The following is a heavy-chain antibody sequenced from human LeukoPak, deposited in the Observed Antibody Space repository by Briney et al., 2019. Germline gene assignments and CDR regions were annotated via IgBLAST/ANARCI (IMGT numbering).Heavy chain of an antibody. V-gene: IGHV4-34*01. D-gene: IGHD4-17*01. Sequence: SETLSLTCAVYGGSFSGYYWSWIRQPPGKGLEWIGEINHSGSTNYNPSLKSRVTISVDTSKNQFSLKLSSVTAADTAVYYCARHGDYDSLSAFDIWGQGTMVTVSS. J-gene: IGHJ3*02. CDR1: GGSFSGYY. CDR2: INHSGST. CDR3: ARHGDYDSLSAFDI.